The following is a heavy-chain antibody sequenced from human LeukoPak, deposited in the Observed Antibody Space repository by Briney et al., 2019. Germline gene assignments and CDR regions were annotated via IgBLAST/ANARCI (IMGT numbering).Heavy chain of an antibody. D-gene: IGHD6-13*01. CDR2: ISSSGSTI. J-gene: IGHJ4*02. CDR3: ASPRGVSADY. V-gene: IGHV3-48*03. CDR1: GFTFRSFE. Sequence: GGSLRLSCAASGFTFRSFEMNWVRQAPGKGLEWLSYISSSGSTIYYADSVKGRFTISRDNAKNSLYLQMSSLRAEDTAVYYCASPRGVSADYWGQGTLVTVSP.